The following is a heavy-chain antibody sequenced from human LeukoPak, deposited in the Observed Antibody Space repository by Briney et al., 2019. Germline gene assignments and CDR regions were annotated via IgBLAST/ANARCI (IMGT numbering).Heavy chain of an antibody. V-gene: IGHV4-59*01. D-gene: IGHD3-3*01. CDR2: IYYSGST. J-gene: IGHJ4*02. Sequence: SETLPLTCTVPGGSISSYYWSWIRQPPGKGLEWIGYIYYSGSTNYNPSLKSRVTISVDTSKNQFSLKLSSVTAADTAVYYCARSPTYYDFWSGYSPYYFDYWGQGTLVTVSS. CDR3: ARSPTYYDFWSGYSPYYFDY. CDR1: GGSISSYY.